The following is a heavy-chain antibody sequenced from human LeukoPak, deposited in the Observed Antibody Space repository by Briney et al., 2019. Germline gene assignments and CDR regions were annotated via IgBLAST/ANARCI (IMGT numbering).Heavy chain of an antibody. D-gene: IGHD4/OR15-4a*01. CDR2: IYPSGNT. CDR3: ARDGVVTMELDY. V-gene: IGHV4-61*02. Sequence: PSETLSLTCTVSGYSISSGYYWSWIRQPAGKGLEWIGRIYPSGNTNYNPSLKSRVTISLDTSKNQFSLILRSVTATDTAMYYCARDGVVTMELDYWGQGTLVTVSS. J-gene: IGHJ4*02. CDR1: GYSISSGYY.